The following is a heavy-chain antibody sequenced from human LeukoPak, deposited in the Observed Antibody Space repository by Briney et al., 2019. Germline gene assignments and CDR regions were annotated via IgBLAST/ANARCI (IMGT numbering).Heavy chain of an antibody. CDR1: GGSFSGYY. CDR3: ARGHTIVWYYYGSEPRGYFDY. Sequence: SETLSLTCAVYGGSFSGYYWSWIRQPPGKGLEWIGEINHSGSTNYNPSLKSRVTISVDTSKNQFSLKLSSVTAADTAVYYCARGHTIVWYYYGSEPRGYFDYWGQGTLVTVSS. V-gene: IGHV4-34*01. D-gene: IGHD3-10*01. J-gene: IGHJ4*02. CDR2: INHSGST.